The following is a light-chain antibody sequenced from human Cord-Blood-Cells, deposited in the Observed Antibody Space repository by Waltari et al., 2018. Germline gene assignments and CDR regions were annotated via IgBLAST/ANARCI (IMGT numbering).Light chain of an antibody. Sequence: QSALTQPASVSGSPGQSITISCTGTSSDVGSYNLVSWYQQHPGKAPNLMIYEGSKRPSGVSNRFSGPKSGNTASPTISGLQAEDEADYYCCSYAGSSTFVVVGGGTKLTVL. J-gene: IGLJ2*01. CDR1: SSDVGSYNL. V-gene: IGLV2-23*01. CDR2: EGS. CDR3: CSYAGSSTFVV.